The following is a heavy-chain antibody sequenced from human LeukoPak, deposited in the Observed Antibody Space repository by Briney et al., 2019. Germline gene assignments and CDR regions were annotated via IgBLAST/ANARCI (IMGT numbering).Heavy chain of an antibody. Sequence: SETLSLTCAVSGGSISSSNWWSWVRQPPGKGLEWIGEIYHSGSTNYNPSLKSRVTISVDKSKNQFSLKLSSVTAADTAVYYCARECRPSIAAAGTPNWFDPWGQGTLVTVSS. CDR2: IYHSGST. D-gene: IGHD6-13*01. CDR3: ARECRPSIAAAGTPNWFDP. V-gene: IGHV4-4*02. CDR1: GGSISSSNW. J-gene: IGHJ5*02.